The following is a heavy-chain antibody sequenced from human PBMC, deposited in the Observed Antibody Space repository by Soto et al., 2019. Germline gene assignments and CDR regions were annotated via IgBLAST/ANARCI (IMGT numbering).Heavy chain of an antibody. Sequence: QVQLQQWGAGLLKPSETLSLTCAVYGGSFSGYYWSWIRQPPGKGLEWIGEINHSGSTNYNPSLKSRVTISVDTSKNQFSLKLSSVTAADTAVYYCARGRGYSYGPGYFDYWGQGTLVTVSS. CDR3: ARGRGYSYGPGYFDY. V-gene: IGHV4-34*01. CDR1: GGSFSGYY. D-gene: IGHD5-18*01. J-gene: IGHJ4*02. CDR2: INHSGST.